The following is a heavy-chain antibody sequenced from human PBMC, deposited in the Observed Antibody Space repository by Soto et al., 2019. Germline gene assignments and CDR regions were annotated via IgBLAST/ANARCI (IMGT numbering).Heavy chain of an antibody. CDR2: ISSSSTI. V-gene: IGHV3-11*04. CDR3: ARDPTRPLTVVTAPPFDY. J-gene: IGHJ4*02. D-gene: IGHD2-21*02. Sequence: PGGSLRLSCAASGFTFSDYYMNWVRQAPGKGLEWVSSISSSSTIYYADSVKGRFTISRDNAKNSLYLQMNSLRAEDTAVYYCARDPTRPLTVVTAPPFDYWGQGTLVTVSS. CDR1: GFTFSDYY.